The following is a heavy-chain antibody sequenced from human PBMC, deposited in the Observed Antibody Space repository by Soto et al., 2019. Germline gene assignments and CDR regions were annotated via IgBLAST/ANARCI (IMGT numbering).Heavy chain of an antibody. CDR3: ARNLLYCTNGVVPYSSGSYEYFQH. CDR1: GGTFSSYA. V-gene: IGHV1-69*12. J-gene: IGHJ1*01. CDR2: IIPIFGTA. D-gene: IGHD2-8*01. Sequence: QVQLVQSGAEVKKPGSSVKVSCKASGGTFSSYAISWVRQAPGQGLEWMGGIIPIFGTANYAQKFQGRVTITADESTRTAYMELSSLRSEDSGVYYYARNLLYCTNGVVPYSSGSYEYFQHCGQGTLVTVYS.